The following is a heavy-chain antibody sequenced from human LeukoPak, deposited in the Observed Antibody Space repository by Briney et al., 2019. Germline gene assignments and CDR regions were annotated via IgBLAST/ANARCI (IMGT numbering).Heavy chain of an antibody. CDR3: AGRYCSSASCHWHLDL. CDR2: MTNSSNYG. J-gene: IGHJ2*01. Sequence: GGSLRLSCAASGVTFSSYSMTWVRQAPGKGLEWVSSMTNSSNYGYYADSVKGRFTISRDNAKNSLYLQMNSLRAEDTAVYYCAGRYCSSASCHWHLDLWGRGTLVTVSS. CDR1: GVTFSSYS. V-gene: IGHV3-21*01. D-gene: IGHD2-2*01.